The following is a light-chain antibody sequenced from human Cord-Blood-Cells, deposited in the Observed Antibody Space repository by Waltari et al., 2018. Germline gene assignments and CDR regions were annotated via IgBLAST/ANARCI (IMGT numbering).Light chain of an antibody. V-gene: IGLV2-11*01. Sequence: QSALTQPRSVSGSPGQSVPISRTGTSSDVVGYTSVSWYQHHPGKAPKLMIYDVSKRPSGFPDRFSGSKSGNTASLTISGLQAEDEADYYCCSYAGSYTFFGTGTKVTVL. CDR1: SSDVVGYTS. J-gene: IGLJ1*01. CDR3: CSYAGSYTF. CDR2: DVS.